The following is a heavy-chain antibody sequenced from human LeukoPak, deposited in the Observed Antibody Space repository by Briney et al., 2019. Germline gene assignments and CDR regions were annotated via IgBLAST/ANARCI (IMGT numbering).Heavy chain of an antibody. CDR1: GGSFSGYY. D-gene: IGHD2-15*01. V-gene: IGHV4-34*01. CDR2: INHSGST. CDR3: ARGLGYCSGGSCYSPFDY. Sequence: SETLSLTCAVYGGSFSGYYWSWIRQPPGKGLEWIGEINHSGSTNYNPSLKSRVTISVDTSKNQFSLKLCSVTAADTAVYYCARGLGYCSGGSCYSPFDYWGQGTLVTVSS. J-gene: IGHJ4*02.